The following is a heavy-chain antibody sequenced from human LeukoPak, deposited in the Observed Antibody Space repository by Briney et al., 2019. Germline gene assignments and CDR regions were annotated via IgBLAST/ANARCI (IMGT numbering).Heavy chain of an antibody. D-gene: IGHD6-19*01. Sequence: GGSLRLSCADSGFTFSAYAMSWVRQAPGKGLEWVSLISGSGGYTDHAGSVRGRSTISRDNSKNTLYLEMNSLRAEDTAVYFCAKMSSGWYPSYFDYWGQGTLVTVSS. CDR1: GFTFSAYA. J-gene: IGHJ4*02. CDR3: AKMSSGWYPSYFDY. CDR2: ISGSGGYT. V-gene: IGHV3-23*01.